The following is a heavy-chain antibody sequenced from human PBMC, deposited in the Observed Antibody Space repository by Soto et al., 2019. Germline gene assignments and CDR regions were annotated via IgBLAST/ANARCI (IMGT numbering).Heavy chain of an antibody. CDR1: GFTFSDYY. J-gene: IGHJ6*02. Sequence: PGGSLRLSCAASGFTFSDYYMSWIRQAPGKGLEWVSYISSSSSYTNYADSVKGRFNISRDNAKNTLYLQMNSQRAEDTAVYYCARLNTRVTTWTEYYYYYYGMDVWGQGTTVTVSS. CDR2: ISSSSSYT. V-gene: IGHV3-11*06. D-gene: IGHD4-17*01. CDR3: ARLNTRVTTWTEYYYYYYGMDV.